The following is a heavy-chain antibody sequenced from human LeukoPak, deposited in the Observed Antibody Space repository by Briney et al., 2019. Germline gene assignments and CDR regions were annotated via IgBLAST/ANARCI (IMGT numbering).Heavy chain of an antibody. CDR1: GGSFSGYY. CDR2: INHSGST. CDR3: ARESWFGESEFDY. Sequence: SETLSLTCAVYGGSFSGYYWSWIRQPPGKGLEWIGEINHSGSTNYNPSLKSRVTISVDTSKNQFSLKLSSVTAADTAVYYCARESWFGESEFDYWGQGTLVTVSS. D-gene: IGHD3-10*01. J-gene: IGHJ4*02. V-gene: IGHV4-34*01.